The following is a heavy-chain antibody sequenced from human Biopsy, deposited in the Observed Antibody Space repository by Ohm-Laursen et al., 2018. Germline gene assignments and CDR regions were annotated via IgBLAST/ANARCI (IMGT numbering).Heavy chain of an antibody. V-gene: IGHV4-59*08. CDR2: ISNSGNT. D-gene: IGHD2-15*01. CDR1: GGSINSSY. J-gene: IGHJ4*02. Sequence: SDTLSLTCTVSGGSINSSYWSWIRQAPGKGLEWIRFISNSGNTNYNPSLKSRVTISADTSKNQFSLKLGSVTVADTAVFYCARRGSGGRSFDYWGQGSLVTVSS. CDR3: ARRGSGGRSFDY.